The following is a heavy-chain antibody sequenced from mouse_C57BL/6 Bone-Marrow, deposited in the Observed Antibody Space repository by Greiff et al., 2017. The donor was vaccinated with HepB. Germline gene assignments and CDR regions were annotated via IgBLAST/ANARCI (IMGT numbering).Heavy chain of an antibody. J-gene: IGHJ3*01. CDR3: ARRAYYGNFPWFAY. CDR2: IDPSDSYT. CDR1: GYTFTSYW. Sequence: VQLQQPGAELVRPGTSVKLSCKASGYTFTSYWMHWVKQRPGQGLEWIGVIDPSDSYTNYNQKFKGKATLTVDTSSSTAYMQLSSLTSEDSAVYYCARRAYYGNFPWFAYWGQGTLVTVSA. V-gene: IGHV1-59*01. D-gene: IGHD2-10*01.